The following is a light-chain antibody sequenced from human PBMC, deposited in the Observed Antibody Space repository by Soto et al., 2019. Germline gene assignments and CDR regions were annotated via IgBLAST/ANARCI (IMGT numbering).Light chain of an antibody. J-gene: IGLJ2*01. CDR3: QSYDSRNQDVV. V-gene: IGLV6-57*04. Sequence: NFMLTQPHSVSESPGKTVTISCTRSSGSIASNYVQWYQQRPGSAPTTVIYEDNQRPSGVPDRFSGSIDSSSNSASLTISGLKVGDEADYSCQSYDSRNQDVVFGGGTTLTLL. CDR1: SGSIASNY. CDR2: EDN.